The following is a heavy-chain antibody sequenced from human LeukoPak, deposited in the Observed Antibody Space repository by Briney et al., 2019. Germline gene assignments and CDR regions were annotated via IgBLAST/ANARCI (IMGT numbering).Heavy chain of an antibody. CDR3: ARGASNAPTDY. J-gene: IGHJ4*02. V-gene: IGHV3-33*01. D-gene: IGHD1-1*01. CDR1: GFTFSSYG. CDR2: IWSDGSTK. Sequence: PGGSLRLSCAASGFTFSSYGMHWVRQAPGKGLEWVAVIWSDGSTKYYADSVKGRFAISRDNSKNTLYLQMDSLRAEDTAVYYCARGASNAPTDYWGQGTLVTVSS.